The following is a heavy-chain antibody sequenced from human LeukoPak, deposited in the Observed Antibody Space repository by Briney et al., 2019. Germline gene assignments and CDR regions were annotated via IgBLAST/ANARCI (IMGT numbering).Heavy chain of an antibody. CDR1: GGSIVSHY. J-gene: IGHJ4*02. Sequence: SETLSLTCTVSGGSIVSHYWSWIRQPPGKGLEWIGYIYYSGSTNYNPSLKSRVTISVDTSKNQFSLKLSSVTAADTAVYYCARTYYYDSSGPVFDYWGQGTLVTVSS. CDR3: ARTYYYDSSGPVFDY. D-gene: IGHD3-22*01. V-gene: IGHV4-59*11. CDR2: IYYSGST.